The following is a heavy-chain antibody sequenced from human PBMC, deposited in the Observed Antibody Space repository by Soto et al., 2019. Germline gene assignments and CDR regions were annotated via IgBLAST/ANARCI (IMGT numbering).Heavy chain of an antibody. CDR2: IYYSGST. D-gene: IGHD3-9*01. V-gene: IGHV4-30-4*01. CDR1: GGSISSGDYY. Sequence: SETLSLTCTVSGGSISSGDYYWSWIRQPPGKGLEWIGYIYYSGSTYYNPSLKSRVTISVDTSKNQFSLKLSSVTAADTAVYYCARARGYFDWLHEANNWFDPWGQGTLVNVSS. J-gene: IGHJ5*02. CDR3: ARARGYFDWLHEANNWFDP.